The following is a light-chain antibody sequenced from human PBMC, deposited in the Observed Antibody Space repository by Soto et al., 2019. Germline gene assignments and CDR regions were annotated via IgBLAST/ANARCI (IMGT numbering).Light chain of an antibody. V-gene: IGKV1-13*02. Sequence: AIELTQSPSSLSASVGDRVTITCRASQGSSSALAWYQQKPGKAPKLLIYDASSLESGVPSRFSGSGSGTDFTLTIISLHPEDFATYYCQQFNSYPLTFGGGTKVDIK. J-gene: IGKJ4*01. CDR3: QQFNSYPLT. CDR2: DAS. CDR1: QGSSSA.